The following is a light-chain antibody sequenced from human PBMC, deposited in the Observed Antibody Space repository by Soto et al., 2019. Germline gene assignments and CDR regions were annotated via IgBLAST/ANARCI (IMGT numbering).Light chain of an antibody. CDR1: QSIGSN. V-gene: IGKV3-15*01. Sequence: EIVMTQFPATLSVSPGESDTLSCRASQSIGSNVAWYQQKPGRAPRLLMYTASNRLTGVPGRFRGSGSGTDFTLTISSVQSDDFAIYYCQQYDQWPPYTFGQGTKIEIK. CDR3: QQYDQWPPYT. CDR2: TAS. J-gene: IGKJ2*01.